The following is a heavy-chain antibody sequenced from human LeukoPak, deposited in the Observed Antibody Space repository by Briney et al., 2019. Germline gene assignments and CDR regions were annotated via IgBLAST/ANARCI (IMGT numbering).Heavy chain of an antibody. CDR2: ISGSGGST. CDR1: GFTFSSYA. V-gene: IGHV3-23*01. Sequence: GGSLRLSCAASGFTFSSYAMSWVRQAPGKGLEWVSAISGSGGSTYYADSVKGRFTISRDNSKNTLYLQMNSLRAEDTAVCYCAKDSPGWEQQLIPVDYWGQGTLVTVSS. D-gene: IGHD6-13*01. J-gene: IGHJ4*02. CDR3: AKDSPGWEQQLIPVDY.